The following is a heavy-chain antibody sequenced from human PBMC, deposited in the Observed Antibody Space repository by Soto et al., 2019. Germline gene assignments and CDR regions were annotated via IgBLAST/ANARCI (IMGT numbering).Heavy chain of an antibody. J-gene: IGHJ4*02. D-gene: IGHD6-19*01. CDR3: AHSLVAGLGYYFDY. CDR2: IYWDDDK. CDR1: GFSLSSTRVA. V-gene: IGHV2-5*02. Sequence: QITLKESGPTLVKPTQTLTLTCTFSGFSLSSTRVAVGWIRQPPGKALEWLALIYWDDDKRYSPFLKSRLTTTKDTSKHQLVLTMTNMDPVDTATYYCAHSLVAGLGYYFDYWGQGTLVTVSS.